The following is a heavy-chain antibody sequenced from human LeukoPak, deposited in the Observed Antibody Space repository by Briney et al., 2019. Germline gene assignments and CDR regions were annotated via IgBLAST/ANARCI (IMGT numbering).Heavy chain of an antibody. Sequence: GGSLRLSCAASGFTFSSYAMHWVRQAPGKGLEWVAVISYDGSNKYYADSVKGRFTISRDNSKNTLYLQMNSLRAEDTAVYYCAKNTAMTNWGQGTLVTVSS. J-gene: IGHJ4*02. CDR2: ISYDGSNK. V-gene: IGHV3-30*18. CDR3: AKNTAMTN. CDR1: GFTFSSYA. D-gene: IGHD5-18*01.